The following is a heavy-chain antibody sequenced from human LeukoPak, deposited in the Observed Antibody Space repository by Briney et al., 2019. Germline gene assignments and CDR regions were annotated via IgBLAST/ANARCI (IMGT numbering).Heavy chain of an antibody. CDR3: AKDMWTVASTDYYYYGMDV. J-gene: IGHJ6*02. CDR1: GFTFDDYA. Sequence: GRSLRLSCAASGFTFDDYAMHWVRQAPGKGLEWVSGISWNSGSIGYADSVKGRFTISRDNAKNSLYLQMNSLRAEDKALYYCAKDMWTVASTDYYYYGMDVWGQGTTVTVSS. D-gene: IGHD4-17*01. CDR2: ISWNSGSI. V-gene: IGHV3-9*01.